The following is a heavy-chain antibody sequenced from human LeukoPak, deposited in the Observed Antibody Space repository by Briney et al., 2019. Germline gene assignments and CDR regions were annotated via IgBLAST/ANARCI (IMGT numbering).Heavy chain of an antibody. J-gene: IGHJ6*02. CDR1: GYTFTSYY. Sequence: ASVKVSCKASGYTFTSYYMHGVRQAPGQGLEWMGIINPSGGSTSYAQRFQGRVTMTRYTSTSTVYMELSSLRSEDTAVYYCATGMPGPPYYYYYGMDVWGQGTTVTVSS. CDR3: ATGMPGPPYYYYYGMDV. D-gene: IGHD2-2*01. V-gene: IGHV1-46*01. CDR2: INPSGGST.